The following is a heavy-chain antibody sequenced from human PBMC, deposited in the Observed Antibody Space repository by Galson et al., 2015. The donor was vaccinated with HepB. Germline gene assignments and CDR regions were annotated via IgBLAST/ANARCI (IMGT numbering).Heavy chain of an antibody. Sequence: CAISGDSVSSNSAAWNWIRQSPSRGLEWLGRTYYRSKWYNDYAVSVKSRITINPDTSKNQFSLQLNSVTPEDTAVYYCARGDYYDTSGYYQSLFDYWGQGILVTVSS. V-gene: IGHV6-1*01. CDR3: ARGDYYDTSGYYQSLFDY. CDR1: GDSVSSNSAA. CDR2: TYYRSKWYN. J-gene: IGHJ4*02. D-gene: IGHD3-22*01.